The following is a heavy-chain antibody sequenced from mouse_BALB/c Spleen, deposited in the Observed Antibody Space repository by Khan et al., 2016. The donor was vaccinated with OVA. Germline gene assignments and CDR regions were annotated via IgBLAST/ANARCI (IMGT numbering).Heavy chain of an antibody. CDR3: AGRGLRWAFDF. V-gene: IGHV1-7*01. D-gene: IGHD1-1*01. J-gene: IGHJ2*01. CDR2: INPSTGYT. Sequence: VQLQQSGAELAKPGASVKMSCKASGYTFINYWIPWVKQRPGQGLEWIGYINPSTGYTEYNQNFKDKATLTADKSSSTAYMQLSSLTSEDSAVYYCAGRGLRWAFDFWGHGTPLPVSS. CDR1: GYTFINYW.